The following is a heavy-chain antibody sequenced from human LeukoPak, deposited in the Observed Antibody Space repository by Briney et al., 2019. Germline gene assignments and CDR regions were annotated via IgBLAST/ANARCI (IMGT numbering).Heavy chain of an antibody. CDR1: GFTFSNYA. Sequence: GGSLRLSCAASGFTFSNYAMNWVRRAPGKGLEWVSAISGSVTTTYYADSVKGRFTISRDNSKNTLYLQMNSLRAEDTAIYYCAKDPGYSGYDYFDYWGQGTLVTVSS. J-gene: IGHJ4*02. CDR3: AKDPGYSGYDYFDY. D-gene: IGHD5-12*01. V-gene: IGHV3-23*01. CDR2: ISGSVTTT.